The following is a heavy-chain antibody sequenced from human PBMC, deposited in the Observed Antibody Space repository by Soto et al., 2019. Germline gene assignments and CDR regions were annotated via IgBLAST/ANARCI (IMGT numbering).Heavy chain of an antibody. CDR1: GFTFSSYG. D-gene: IGHD3-16*02. CDR2: IWYDGSNK. V-gene: IGHV3-30*02. J-gene: IGHJ5*02. Sequence: VGSLRLCCAASGFTFSSYGMHWVRQAPGKGLEWVAVIWYDGSNKYYADSVKGRFTISRDNSKNTLYLQMNSLRAEDTAVYYCAKCSAAYYDYVWGSYRSTWLDPWGQGTLVTVSS. CDR3: AKCSAAYYDYVWGSYRSTWLDP.